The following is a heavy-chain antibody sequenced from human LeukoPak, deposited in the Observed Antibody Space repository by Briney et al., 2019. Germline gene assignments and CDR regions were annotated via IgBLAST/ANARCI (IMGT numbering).Heavy chain of an antibody. V-gene: IGHV4-39*07. D-gene: IGHD5-18*01. CDR1: GGSISSSSYY. J-gene: IGHJ5*02. CDR3: ARIFAWIQLWSTTQNWFDP. Sequence: SETLSLTCTVSGGSISSSSYYWGWIRQPPGKGLEWIGSIYYSGSTYYNPPLKSRVTISVDTSKNQFSLKLSSVTAADTAVYYCARIFAWIQLWSTTQNWFDPWGQGTLVTVSS. CDR2: IYYSGST.